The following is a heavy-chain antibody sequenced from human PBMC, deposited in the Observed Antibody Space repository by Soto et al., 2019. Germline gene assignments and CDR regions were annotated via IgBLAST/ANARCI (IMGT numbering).Heavy chain of an antibody. V-gene: IGHV3-53*01. Sequence: EVPLVESGGGLIQPGGSLRLSCATSGFSVSSNPMSWVRQAPGKGLEWISIIYSGGGTYYADSVKGRFTISRDNSKNTLDLQMDRLRPEDTAVYYCARANVDTALQNWLDPWGQGTLVTVSS. CDR2: IYSGGGT. J-gene: IGHJ5*02. CDR1: GFSVSSNP. CDR3: ARANVDTALQNWLDP. D-gene: IGHD5-18*01.